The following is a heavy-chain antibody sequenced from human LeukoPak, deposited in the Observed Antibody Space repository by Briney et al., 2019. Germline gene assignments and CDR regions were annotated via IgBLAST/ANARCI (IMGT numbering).Heavy chain of an antibody. CDR1: GFTFTTYW. CDR2: IKQDGSEK. Sequence: GGSLRLSCAASGFTFTTYWMSWVRQAPGKGLEWVANIKQDGSEKYYVDSVKGRFTISRDNSKNTLYLQMNSLRAEDTAVYYCAKDRAPYNWNLPPGYWGQGTLVTVSS. D-gene: IGHD1-7*01. CDR3: AKDRAPYNWNLPPGY. V-gene: IGHV3-7*01. J-gene: IGHJ4*02.